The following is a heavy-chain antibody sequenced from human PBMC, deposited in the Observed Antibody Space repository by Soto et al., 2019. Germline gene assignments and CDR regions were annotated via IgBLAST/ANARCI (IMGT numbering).Heavy chain of an antibody. J-gene: IGHJ5*02. D-gene: IGHD6-13*01. CDR1: GFTFDDYA. CDR3: AKDYSSSWFNWFDP. Sequence: GGSLRLSCAASGFTFDDYAMHWVRQAPGKGLEWVSGISWNSGSIGYADSVKGRFTISRDNAKNSLYLQMNSLRAEDTALYYCAKDYSSSWFNWFDPWGQGTLVTVSS. V-gene: IGHV3-9*01. CDR2: ISWNSGSI.